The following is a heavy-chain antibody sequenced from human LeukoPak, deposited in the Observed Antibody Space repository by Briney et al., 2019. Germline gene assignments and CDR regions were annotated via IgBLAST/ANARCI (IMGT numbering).Heavy chain of an antibody. CDR1: GGSISTFY. CDR2: INHSGST. J-gene: IGHJ4*02. CDR3: ARGRRAFDY. Sequence: SETLSLTCTASGGSISTFYWSWIRQPPGKGLEWIGEINHSGSTNYNPSLKSRVTISVDTSKNQFSLKLSSVTAADTAVYYCARGRRAFDYWGQGTLVTVSS. V-gene: IGHV4-34*01.